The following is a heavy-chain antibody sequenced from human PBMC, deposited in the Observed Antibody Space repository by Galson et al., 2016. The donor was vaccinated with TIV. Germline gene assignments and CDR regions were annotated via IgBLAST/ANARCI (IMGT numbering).Heavy chain of an antibody. V-gene: IGHV4-39*01. CDR1: GGSLTFRSLY. Sequence: SETLSLTCTVSGGSLTFRSLYWGWIRQRPGKGLEWIGTTYYSRTTYYNPSPKSIITMSVNTSKNKFSLKLSSLTAADTAVYYGARRGVVISYWEWSAKMEGGDFWGQGALVTVSS. D-gene: IGHD3-3*01. CDR2: TYYSRTT. CDR3: ARRGVVISYWEWSAKMEGGDF. J-gene: IGHJ4*02.